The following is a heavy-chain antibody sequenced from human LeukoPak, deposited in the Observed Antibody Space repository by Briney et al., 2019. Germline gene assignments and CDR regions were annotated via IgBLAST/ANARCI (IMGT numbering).Heavy chain of an antibody. CDR3: ARDSSGWRGGFDY. CDR1: GFTFSSYA. CDR2: ISYDGSNK. D-gene: IGHD6-19*01. J-gene: IGHJ4*02. V-gene: IGHV3-30-3*01. Sequence: GGSLRLSCAASGFTFSSYAMHWVRQAPGKGLEWVAVISYDGSNKYYADSVKGRFTISRDNSKNTLYLQMNSLRAEDTAVYYCARDSSGWRGGFDYWGQGTLVTVSS.